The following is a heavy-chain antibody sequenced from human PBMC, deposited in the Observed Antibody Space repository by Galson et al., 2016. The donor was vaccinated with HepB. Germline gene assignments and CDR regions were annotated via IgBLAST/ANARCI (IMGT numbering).Heavy chain of an antibody. CDR3: ARLRPEYNYAYDY. Sequence: SLRLSCAASGFTVSSNHMSWVRQAPGKGLEWVSVFYGGGTINYADSVKGRFTVSRENSENPLFPQMNSRRADDTAVYYCARLRPEYNYAYDYWGQGTLVTVSS. V-gene: IGHV3-53*01. CDR2: FYGGGTI. CDR1: GFTVSSNH. D-gene: IGHD5-18*01. J-gene: IGHJ4*02.